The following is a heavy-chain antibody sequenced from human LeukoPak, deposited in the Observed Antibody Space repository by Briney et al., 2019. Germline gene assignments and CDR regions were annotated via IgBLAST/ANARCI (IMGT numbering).Heavy chain of an antibody. Sequence: SETLSLTCTVSGGSISSSYWSWIRQPPGKGLEWIGYTYYSGSTNFNPSLKSRVTISADTSKNQFSLKLSSVTAADTAVYYCARGGSEELFFDYWGQGTLVTVSS. CDR2: TYYSGST. J-gene: IGHJ4*02. D-gene: IGHD3-10*01. V-gene: IGHV4-59*01. CDR3: ARGGSEELFFDY. CDR1: GGSISSSY.